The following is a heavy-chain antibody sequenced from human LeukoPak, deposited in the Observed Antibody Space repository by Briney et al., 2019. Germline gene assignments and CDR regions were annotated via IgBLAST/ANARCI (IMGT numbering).Heavy chain of an antibody. V-gene: IGHV3-11*01. CDR3: ARDPGSGYEEHFDY. D-gene: IGHD5-12*01. CDR1: GFTFNYYS. J-gene: IGHJ4*02. Sequence: GGSLRLSCAASGFTFNYYSMHWVRQAPGKGLEWVSYISSSGSTMYYTDSVKGRFTISRDNAKDSLYLQMNSLRAEDTAVYYCARDPGSGYEEHFDYWGQGTLVTVSS. CDR2: ISSSGSTM.